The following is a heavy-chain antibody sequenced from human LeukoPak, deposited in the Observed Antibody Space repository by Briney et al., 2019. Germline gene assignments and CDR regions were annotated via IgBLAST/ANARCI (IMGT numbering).Heavy chain of an antibody. CDR2: ISDSGGST. CDR3: AKDTSLYCSSTSCYFDY. V-gene: IGHV3-23*01. D-gene: IGHD2-2*01. CDR1: GITLSNYG. Sequence: GGSLRLSCAVSGITLSNYGMSWVRQAPGKGLEWVAGISDSGGSTKYADSVKGRFTIARDNRKNTLYLQMNSLRAEDTAVYYCAKDTSLYCSSTSCYFDYWGQGTLVTVSS. J-gene: IGHJ4*02.